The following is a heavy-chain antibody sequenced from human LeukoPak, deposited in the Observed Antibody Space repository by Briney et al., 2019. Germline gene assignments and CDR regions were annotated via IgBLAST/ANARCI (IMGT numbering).Heavy chain of an antibody. V-gene: IGHV3-23*01. CDR2: ITGSGGRT. D-gene: IGHD4-17*01. CDR1: GFIFSNYA. Sequence: GGSLRLSCATSGFIFSNYAMIWVRQAPGKGLEWVSAITGSGGRTYYADSVTGRFTISRDNSKNTLFLQVNSLRVEDTAVYYCGKDPNGDYIGAFDMWGQGTMVTVSP. CDR3: GKDPNGDYIGAFDM. J-gene: IGHJ3*02.